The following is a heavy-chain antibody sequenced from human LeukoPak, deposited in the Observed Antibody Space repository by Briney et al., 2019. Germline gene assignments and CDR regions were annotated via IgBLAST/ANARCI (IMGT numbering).Heavy chain of an antibody. CDR3: ARGAVAGIAFQH. D-gene: IGHD6-19*01. J-gene: IGHJ1*01. Sequence: TPSETLSLTCTVSGGSISSYYWSWIRQPPGKGLEWIGYIYYSGSTYYNPSFKSRVTISVDTSKNQFSLKLSSVTAADTAVYYCARGAVAGIAFQHWGQGTLVTVSS. V-gene: IGHV4-59*08. CDR1: GGSISSYY. CDR2: IYYSGST.